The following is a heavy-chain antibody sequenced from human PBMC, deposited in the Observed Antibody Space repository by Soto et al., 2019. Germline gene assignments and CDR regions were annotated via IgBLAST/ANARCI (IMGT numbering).Heavy chain of an antibody. CDR1: GYTFTSYA. Sequence: GASVEVCCKASGYTFTSYAMHWVRQAPGQRLEWMGWINAGNGNTKYSQKFQGRVTITRDTSASTAYMELSSLRSEDTAVYYCARDHAGTSFDYWGQGTLVTVSS. V-gene: IGHV1-3*01. CDR2: INAGNGNT. CDR3: ARDHAGTSFDY. J-gene: IGHJ4*02. D-gene: IGHD1-7*01.